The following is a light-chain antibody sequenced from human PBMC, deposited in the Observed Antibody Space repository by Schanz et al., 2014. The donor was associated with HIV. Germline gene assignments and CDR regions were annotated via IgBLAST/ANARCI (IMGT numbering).Light chain of an antibody. V-gene: IGKV4-1*01. Sequence: DIVMTQSPDSLAVSLGEGATINCKSSQTVLYSSNNKNDLAWYQQKAGQPPKLLISWASTRETGVPDRFSGSGSGTDFTLTISSLQAEDVAVYYCQQYNNWPGTFGQGTKVEIK. CDR3: QQYNNWPGT. CDR2: WAS. J-gene: IGKJ1*01. CDR1: QTVLYSSNNKND.